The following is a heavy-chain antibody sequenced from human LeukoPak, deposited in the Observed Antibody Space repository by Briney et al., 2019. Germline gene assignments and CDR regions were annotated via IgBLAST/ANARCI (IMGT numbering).Heavy chain of an antibody. Sequence: GGSLRLSCAASGFTVSSNYMSWVRQAPGKGLEWVSVIYSGGSTYYADSVKCRFTISRDNSKNTLYLQMNSLRAEDTAVYYCARNLGGWYQPGYFQHWGQGTLVTVSS. D-gene: IGHD6-19*01. CDR1: GFTVSSNY. CDR3: ARNLGGWYQPGYFQH. V-gene: IGHV3-66*02. CDR2: IYSGGST. J-gene: IGHJ1*01.